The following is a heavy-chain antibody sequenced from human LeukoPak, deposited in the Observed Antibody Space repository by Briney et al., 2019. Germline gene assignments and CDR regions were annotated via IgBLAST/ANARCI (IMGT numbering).Heavy chain of an antibody. D-gene: IGHD6-13*01. CDR3: ATDGELQLVRDLLSY. CDR1: RYTLTELS. Sequence: ASVKVSCKVSRYTLTELSMHWVRQAPGKGLEWMGGFDPEDGETIYAQKFQGRVTMTEDTSTDTADMELSSLRSEDTAVYYCATDGELQLVRDLLSYWGQGTLVTVSS. CDR2: FDPEDGET. V-gene: IGHV1-24*01. J-gene: IGHJ4*02.